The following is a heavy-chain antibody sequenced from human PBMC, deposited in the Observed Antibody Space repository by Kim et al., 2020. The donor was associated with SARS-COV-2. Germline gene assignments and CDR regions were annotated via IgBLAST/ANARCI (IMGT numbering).Heavy chain of an antibody. D-gene: IGHD2-15*01. J-gene: IGHJ4*02. CDR3: ASGLTPGQY. V-gene: IGHV3-74*01. CDR2: IIPDGRST. Sequence: GGSLTLSCAASGFTFSEYWMHWVRQAPGKGLVWVSRIIPDGRSTSYADSVKGRFTISRDNAKNTLYLQMNSLRAEDTAVYYCASGLTPGQYWGQGTLVTVSS. CDR1: GFTFSEYW.